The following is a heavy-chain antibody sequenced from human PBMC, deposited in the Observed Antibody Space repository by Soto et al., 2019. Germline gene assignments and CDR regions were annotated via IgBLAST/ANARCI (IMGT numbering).Heavy chain of an antibody. CDR3: ASRSSPYYYYGMDV. V-gene: IGHV3-21*01. Sequence: EVQLVESGGGLVKPGGSLRLSCAASGFTSSSYSMNWVRQAPGKGLEWVSSISSSSSYIYYADSVKGRFTISRDNAKNSLYLQMNSLRAEDTAVYYCASRSSPYYYYGMDVWGQGTTVTVSS. CDR2: ISSSSSYI. CDR1: GFTSSSYS. J-gene: IGHJ6*02. D-gene: IGHD6-6*01.